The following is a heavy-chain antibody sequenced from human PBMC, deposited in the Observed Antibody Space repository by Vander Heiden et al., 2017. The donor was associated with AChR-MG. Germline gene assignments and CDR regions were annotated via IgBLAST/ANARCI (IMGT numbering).Heavy chain of an antibody. V-gene: IGHV3-30*18. D-gene: IGHD3-22*01. CDR2: ISYDGSNK. Sequence: QVQLVESGGGVVPPGRSLRLSCAASGFTFSSYGLHWVRQAPGKGLEWVAVISYDGSNKYYADSVKGRFTISRDNSKNTLYLQMNSLRAEDTAVYYCAKDLIWRTYDSSGYYGYDYWGQGTLVTVSS. J-gene: IGHJ4*02. CDR3: AKDLIWRTYDSSGYYGYDY. CDR1: GFTFSSYG.